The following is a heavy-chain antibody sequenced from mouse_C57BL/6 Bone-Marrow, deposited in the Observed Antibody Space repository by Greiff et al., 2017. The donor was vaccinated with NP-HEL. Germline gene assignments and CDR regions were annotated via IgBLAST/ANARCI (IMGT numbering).Heavy chain of an antibody. CDR1: GFTFSDFY. Sequence: EVHLVESGGGLVQSGRSLRLSCATSGFTFSDFYMEWVRQAPGKGLEWIAASRNKANDYTTEYSASVKGRFIVSRDTSQSILYLQMNALRAEDTAIYYCARDAGLLRYPFAYWGQGTLVTVSA. V-gene: IGHV7-1*01. CDR3: ARDAGLLRYPFAY. CDR2: SRNKANDYTT. D-gene: IGHD1-1*01. J-gene: IGHJ3*01.